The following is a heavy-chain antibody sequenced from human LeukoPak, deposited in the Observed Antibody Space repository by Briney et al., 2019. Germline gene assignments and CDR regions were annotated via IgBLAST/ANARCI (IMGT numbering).Heavy chain of an antibody. D-gene: IGHD7-27*01. CDR2: VSSDSSNI. J-gene: IGHJ4*02. V-gene: IGHV3-21*01. CDR1: GFTFSSYS. CDR3: TRDPPGAHFDY. Sequence: GGSLRLSCAASGFTFSSYSMNWVRQAPGKGLEWVSYVSSDSSNIFYADSFKGRFTISRDNAQNSLYLQMNSLRVEDTAVYYCTRDPPGAHFDYWGQETLVTVSS.